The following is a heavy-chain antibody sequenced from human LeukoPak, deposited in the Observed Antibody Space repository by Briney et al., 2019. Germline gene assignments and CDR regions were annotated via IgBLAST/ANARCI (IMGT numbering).Heavy chain of an antibody. V-gene: IGHV1-2*02. D-gene: IGHD6-19*01. CDR3: ARDCGASIAVAGREYYYYYGMDV. J-gene: IGHJ6*02. CDR2: INPNSGGT. Sequence: GSSVKVSCKASGGTFSSYAISWVRQAPGQGLEWMGWINPNSGGTNYAQKFQGRVTMTRDTSISTAYMELSRLRSDDTAVYYCARDCGASIAVAGREYYYYYGMDVWGQGTTVTVSS. CDR1: GGTFSSYA.